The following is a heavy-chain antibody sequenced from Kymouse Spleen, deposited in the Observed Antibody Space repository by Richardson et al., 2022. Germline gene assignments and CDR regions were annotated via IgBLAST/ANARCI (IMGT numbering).Heavy chain of an antibody. CDR2: MNPNSGNT. D-gene: IGHD2-8*01. CDR3: ARGGYCTNGVCYIFDY. J-gene: IGHJ4*02. CDR1: GYTFTSYD. V-gene: IGHV1-8*01. Sequence: QVQLVQSGAEVKKPGASVKVSCKASGYTFTSYDINWVRQATGQGLEWMGWMNPNSGNTGYAQKFQGRVTMTRNTSISTAYMELSSLRSEDTAVYYCARGGYCTNGVCYIFDYWGQGTLVTVSS.